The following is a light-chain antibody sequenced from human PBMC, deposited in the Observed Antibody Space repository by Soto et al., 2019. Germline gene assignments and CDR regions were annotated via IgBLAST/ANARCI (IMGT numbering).Light chain of an antibody. CDR1: QSISSY. V-gene: IGKV1-9*01. CDR2: AAS. J-gene: IGKJ1*01. Sequence: DIQLTQSPSFLSASVGDRVTITCRASQSISSYLAWYQQKPGKAPKLLIYAASTLQSGVPSRFSGSGSGTEFTLTISSLKPDDFATYYCQQYNSYSEAFGQGTKVDIK. CDR3: QQYNSYSEA.